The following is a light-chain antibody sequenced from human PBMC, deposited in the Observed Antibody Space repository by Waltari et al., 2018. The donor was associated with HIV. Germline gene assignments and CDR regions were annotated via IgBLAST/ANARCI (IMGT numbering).Light chain of an antibody. CDR1: NSNIGSTY. CDR2: RNN. Sequence: QSVLTQPPSASGTPGQRVTISCSGSNSNIGSTYVYWYQQLPGTTPKLLIYRNNQRPAGGPERFSGSRSGTSASLAISGLRSEDEADYYCAAWDDSLSGRVFGGGTKVTVL. CDR3: AAWDDSLSGRV. J-gene: IGLJ3*02. V-gene: IGLV1-47*01.